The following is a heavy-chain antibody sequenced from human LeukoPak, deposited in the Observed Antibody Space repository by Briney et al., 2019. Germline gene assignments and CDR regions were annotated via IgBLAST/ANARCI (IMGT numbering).Heavy chain of an antibody. Sequence: GASVKVSCKASGYTFTSYYMHWVRQAPGQGLEWMGIINPSGGSTSYAQKFQGRVTMTRDTSTSTVYMELSSLRSEDTAVYYCARSLRSGSGYYTGVYWGQGTLVTVSS. CDR2: INPSGGST. J-gene: IGHJ4*02. V-gene: IGHV1-46*01. CDR3: ARSLRSGSGYYTGVY. CDR1: GYTFTSYY. D-gene: IGHD3-3*01.